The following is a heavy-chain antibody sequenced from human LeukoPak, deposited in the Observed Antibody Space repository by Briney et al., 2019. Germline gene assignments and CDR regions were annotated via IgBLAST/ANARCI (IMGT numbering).Heavy chain of an antibody. Sequence: PGGSLRLSCAASGFTFSSYAMSWVRQAPGKGLEWVSAISGSGGSTYYADSVKGRFTISRDNSKNTVYLQMNSLRAEDTAVYYCAKVSYYYDSSGDDYWGQGTLVTVSS. CDR2: ISGSGGST. CDR3: AKVSYYYDSSGDDY. J-gene: IGHJ4*02. V-gene: IGHV3-23*01. CDR1: GFTFSSYA. D-gene: IGHD3-22*01.